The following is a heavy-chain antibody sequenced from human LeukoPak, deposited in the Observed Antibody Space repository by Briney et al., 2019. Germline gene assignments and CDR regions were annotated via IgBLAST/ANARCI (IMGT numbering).Heavy chain of an antibody. CDR1: GFTFSSYG. D-gene: IGHD3-22*01. CDR2: ISYDGSNK. V-gene: IGHV3-30*18. Sequence: GRSLRLSCAASGFTFSSYGMHRVRQAPGKGLERVAVISYDGSNKYYADSVKGRFTISRDNSKNTLYLQMNSLRAEDTAVYYCAKDNNYYDSSGYYPPGYWGQGTLVTVSS. CDR3: AKDNNYYDSSGYYPPGY. J-gene: IGHJ4*02.